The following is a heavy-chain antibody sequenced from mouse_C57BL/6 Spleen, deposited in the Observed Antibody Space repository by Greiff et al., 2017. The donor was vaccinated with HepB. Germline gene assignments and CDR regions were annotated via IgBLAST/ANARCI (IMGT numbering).Heavy chain of an antibody. Sequence: DVMLVESGGGLVKPGGSLKLSCAASGFTFSDYGMHWVRQAPEKGLEWVAYISSGSSTIYYADTVKGRFTISRDNAKNTLFLQMTSLRSEDTAMYYCARGVSYGSFYYAMDYWGQGTSVTVSS. J-gene: IGHJ4*01. V-gene: IGHV5-17*01. D-gene: IGHD1-1*01. CDR2: ISSGSSTI. CDR1: GFTFSDYG. CDR3: ARGVSYGSFYYAMDY.